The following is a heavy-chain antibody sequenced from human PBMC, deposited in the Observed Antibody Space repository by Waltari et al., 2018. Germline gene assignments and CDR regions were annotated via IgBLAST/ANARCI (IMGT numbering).Heavy chain of an antibody. CDR2: IRHDGTYT. Sequence: QLVESGGGVVQPGGSLSLPCVVSGFTFSDYGIHWVRQAPGKGLEWVSFIRHDGTYTYYADSVKGRFGISRDNSKNTAYLQMDSLGPEDTAVYSCARDRGGYGDFVSWFDPWGQGTLVTVSS. J-gene: IGHJ5*02. CDR1: GFTFSDYG. V-gene: IGHV3-30*02. D-gene: IGHD3-22*01. CDR3: ARDRGGYGDFVSWFDP.